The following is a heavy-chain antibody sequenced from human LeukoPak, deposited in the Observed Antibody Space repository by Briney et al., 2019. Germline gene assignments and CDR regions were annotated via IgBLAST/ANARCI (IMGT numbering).Heavy chain of an antibody. CDR2: MSDSGGST. V-gene: IGHV3-23*01. J-gene: IGHJ6*02. CDR1: GFTFSHYA. CDR3: AKFRSYGSGVYYGMDV. Sequence: GGSLRLSCAASGFTFSHYAMTWVRQAPGRGLEWVSVMSDSGGSTYYTDSVKGRFTISRDNSKDTLYLQMNSLRAEDTAVYYCAKFRSYGSGVYYGMDVWGQGTTVTVSS. D-gene: IGHD3-10*01.